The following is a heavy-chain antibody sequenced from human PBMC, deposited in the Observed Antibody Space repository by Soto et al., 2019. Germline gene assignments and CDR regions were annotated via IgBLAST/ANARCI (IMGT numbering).Heavy chain of an antibody. CDR3: AKDSGYNYGYFRWFDP. J-gene: IGHJ5*02. D-gene: IGHD5-18*01. CDR2: IFYSGST. Sequence: PSETLSLTCTVSGGSISNYYWSLIRQPPGRGLEWIGHIFYSGSTNYNPALKSRVTISVDTSKSQFSLKLSSVTAADTAVYYCAKDSGYNYGYFRWFDPWGQGTLVTVSS. V-gene: IGHV4-59*01. CDR1: GGSISNYY.